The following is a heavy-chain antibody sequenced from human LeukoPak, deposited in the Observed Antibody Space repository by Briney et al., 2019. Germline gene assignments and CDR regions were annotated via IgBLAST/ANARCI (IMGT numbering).Heavy chain of an antibody. CDR1: GGTFSSYA. CDR3: ARGPKWELHPVFDY. CDR2: IIPIFGIA. D-gene: IGHD1-26*01. V-gene: IGHV1-69*04. J-gene: IGHJ4*02. Sequence: SVKVSCKASGGTFSSYAISWVRRAPGQGLEWMGRIIPIFGIANYAQKFQGRVTITADKSTSTAYMELSSLRPEDTAVYYCARGPKWELHPVFDYWGQGTLVTVSS.